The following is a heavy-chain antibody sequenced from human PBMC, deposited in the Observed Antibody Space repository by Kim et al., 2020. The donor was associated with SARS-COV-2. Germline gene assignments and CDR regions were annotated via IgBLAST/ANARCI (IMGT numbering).Heavy chain of an antibody. Sequence: KGRFTISRDNAKNSLYLQMNSLRAEDMALYYCAKGLYYGSGSYYLGPFDYWGQGTLVTVSS. CDR3: AKGLYYGSGSYYLGPFDY. V-gene: IGHV3-9*03. D-gene: IGHD3-10*01. J-gene: IGHJ4*02.